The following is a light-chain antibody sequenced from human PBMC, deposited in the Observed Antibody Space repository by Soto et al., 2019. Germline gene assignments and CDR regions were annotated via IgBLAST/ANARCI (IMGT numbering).Light chain of an antibody. V-gene: IGKV3-15*01. J-gene: IGKJ1*01. Sequence: EIVMTQSPATLSVSPGERAALSCRASQSVSTNLAWYQQKPGQAPRLLIYGASTRATGFPARFSGSGSGTEFTLTISSLQSEEFAVYYCQQYNNWPPGTFGQGTKVEIK. CDR1: QSVSTN. CDR2: GAS. CDR3: QQYNNWPPGT.